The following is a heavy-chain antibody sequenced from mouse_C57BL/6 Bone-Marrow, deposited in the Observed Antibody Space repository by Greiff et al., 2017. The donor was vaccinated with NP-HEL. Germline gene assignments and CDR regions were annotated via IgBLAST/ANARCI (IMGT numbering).Heavy chain of an antibody. CDR3: ARDLDYYGSDYAMDY. CDR2: ISYDGSN. V-gene: IGHV3-6*01. CDR1: GYSITSGYY. Sequence: ESGPGLVKPSQSLSLTCSVTGYSITSGYYWNWIRQFPGNKLEWMGYISYDGSNNYNPSLKNRISITRDTSKNQFFLKLNSVTTEDTATYYCARDLDYYGSDYAMDYWGQGTSVTVSS. D-gene: IGHD1-1*01. J-gene: IGHJ4*01.